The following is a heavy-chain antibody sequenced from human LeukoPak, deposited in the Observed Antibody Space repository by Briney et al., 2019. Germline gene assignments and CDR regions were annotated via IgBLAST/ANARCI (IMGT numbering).Heavy chain of an antibody. D-gene: IGHD4-11*01. CDR2: VYTSGST. CDR1: GGSISGGY. J-gene: IGHJ4*02. Sequence: SETLSLTCTVSGGSISGGYWSWIRQPPGRGLEWIGYVYTSGSTNYNPSLKSRVTISVDTSKSQFALKLSSVTAADTAMYYCAKSYFDYSTYYSYYFNLWGQGALVTVSS. CDR3: AKSYFDYSTYYSYYFNL. V-gene: IGHV4-4*09.